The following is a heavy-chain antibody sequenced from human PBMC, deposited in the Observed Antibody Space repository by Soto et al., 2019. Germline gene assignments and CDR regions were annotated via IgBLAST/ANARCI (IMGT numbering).Heavy chain of an antibody. CDR2: ISAYNGNT. D-gene: IGHD2-21*02. CDR1: GYTFTSYG. V-gene: IGHV1-18*01. CDR3: ARRALRLLGSGGMGV. Sequence: ASVKVSCKASGYTFTSYGISWVRQAPGQGLEWMGWISAYNGNTNYAQKLQGRVTMTTDTSTSTAYMELRSLRSDDTAVYYCARRALRLLGSGGMGVWGQGTTVTVSS. J-gene: IGHJ6*02.